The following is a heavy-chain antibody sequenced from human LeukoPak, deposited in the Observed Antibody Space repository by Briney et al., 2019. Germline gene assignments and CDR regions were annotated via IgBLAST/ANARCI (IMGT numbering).Heavy chain of an antibody. CDR3: AKGGCRSTSCYVNS. D-gene: IGHD2-2*01. CDR1: GFTFSGYD. Sequence: GGSLRLSCAASGFTFSGYDMHWVRQATGKGLEWVSAIGTAGDTYYPGSVKGRFTISRENAKNSLYLQMNSLRAEDTALYYCAKGGCRSTSCYVNSWGQGTLVTVSS. V-gene: IGHV3-13*01. CDR2: IGTAGDT. J-gene: IGHJ4*02.